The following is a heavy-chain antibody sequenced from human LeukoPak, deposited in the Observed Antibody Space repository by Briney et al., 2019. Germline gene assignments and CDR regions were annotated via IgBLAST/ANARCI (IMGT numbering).Heavy chain of an antibody. V-gene: IGHV4-59*12. J-gene: IGHJ4*02. CDR2: IYYSGST. CDR1: GGSISSYY. D-gene: IGHD3-10*01. Sequence: SETLSLTCTASGGSISSYYWSWIRQPPGKGLEWIGYIYYSGSTNYNPSLKSRVTISVDTSKNQSSLKLSSVTAADTAVYYCARDPGYYGSGSRGAFDYWGQGTLVTVSS. CDR3: ARDPGYYGSGSRGAFDY.